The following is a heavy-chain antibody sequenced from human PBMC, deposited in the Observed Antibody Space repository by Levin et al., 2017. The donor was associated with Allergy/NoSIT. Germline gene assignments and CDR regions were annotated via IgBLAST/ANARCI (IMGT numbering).Heavy chain of an antibody. CDR2: ISGGGGTT. J-gene: IGHJ4*02. CDR3: ARQRRSTSRDFDY. V-gene: IGHV3-23*01. Sequence: ASVKVSCVASGFTFTNYGMNWVRQAPGKGLNWVSVISGGGGTTYYADSVKGRFTISRDNSKNTLFLQMNSLRVDDTAIYYCARQRRSTSRDFDYWGQGTLVTVSS. CDR1: GFTFTNYG.